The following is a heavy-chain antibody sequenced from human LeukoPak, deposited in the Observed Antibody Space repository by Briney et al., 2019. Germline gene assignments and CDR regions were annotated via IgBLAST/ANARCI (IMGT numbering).Heavy chain of an antibody. J-gene: IGHJ3*02. CDR1: GYTLTSYD. V-gene: IGHV1-8*01. CDR3: ARAAYDSISGWDDAFDI. D-gene: IGHD3-22*01. CDR2: VNPNSGNT. Sequence: ASVKVSCKASGYTLTSYDINWVRQATGQGLEWMGWVNPNSGNTGYAQKFQGRVTMTRNTSISTAYMELSSLRSEDTAVYYCARAAYDSISGWDDAFDIWGQGTMVTVSS.